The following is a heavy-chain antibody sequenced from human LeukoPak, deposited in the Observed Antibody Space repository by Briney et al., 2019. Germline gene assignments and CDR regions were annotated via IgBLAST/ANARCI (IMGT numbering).Heavy chain of an antibody. CDR3: AKGGYSGYDSTYSYYYYYYYMDV. V-gene: IGHV3-7*01. CDR1: GFTFSSYW. J-gene: IGHJ6*03. Sequence: GGSLRLSCAASGFTFSSYWMSWVRQAPGKGLEWVANIKQDGSEKYYVDSVKGRFTISRDNSKNTLYLQMNSLRAEDTAVYYCAKGGYSGYDSTYSYYYYYYYMDVWGKGTTVTVSS. CDR2: IKQDGSEK. D-gene: IGHD5-12*01.